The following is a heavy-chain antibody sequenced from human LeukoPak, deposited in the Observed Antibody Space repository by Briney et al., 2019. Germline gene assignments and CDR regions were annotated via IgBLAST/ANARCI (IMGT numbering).Heavy chain of an antibody. CDR1: GFTLSTYW. V-gene: IGHV3-74*01. D-gene: IGHD4-17*01. Sequence: PGGSLRLSCAASGFTLSTYWMYWVRQAPGKGLVWVSRINSDGSNTNYADSVKGRFTISRDNAKNMLYLQMNSLRAEDTAVYYCARAIYAERAYWGQGTLVTVSS. CDR3: ARAIYAERAY. CDR2: INSDGSNT. J-gene: IGHJ4*02.